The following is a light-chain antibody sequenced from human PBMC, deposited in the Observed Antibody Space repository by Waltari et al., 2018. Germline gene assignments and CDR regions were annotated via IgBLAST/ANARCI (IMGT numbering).Light chain of an antibody. J-gene: IGLJ3*02. Sequence: SSELTQDPAVSVALGQTVRFTCQGDSLRTSYASWYQLKPGQAPVLVIYGKDKRPSGIPDRISVYSSGTSSSLTITGAQAEDEADYYCCSRNGRANQVVFAGGTKVTVL. CDR1: SLRTSY. V-gene: IGLV3-19*01. CDR3: CSRNGRANQVV. CDR2: GKD.